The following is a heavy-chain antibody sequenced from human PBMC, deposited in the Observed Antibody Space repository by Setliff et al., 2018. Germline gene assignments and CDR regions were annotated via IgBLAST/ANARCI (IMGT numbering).Heavy chain of an antibody. J-gene: IGHJ3*01. CDR1: GGSISDSHYY. CDR3: ARQVEMATIAFDV. Sequence: SETLSLTCTVPGGSISDSHYYWGWFRQPPGMRPQWIGTVYYSGSIYYNPSLKSRVTLFVDTSKDQFSLRLTSMTAADTAVYYCARQVEMATIAFDVWGQGTMVTV. V-gene: IGHV4-39*01. D-gene: IGHD5-12*01. CDR2: VYYSGSI.